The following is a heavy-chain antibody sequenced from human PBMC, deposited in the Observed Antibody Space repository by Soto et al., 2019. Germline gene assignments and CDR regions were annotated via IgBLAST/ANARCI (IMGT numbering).Heavy chain of an antibody. D-gene: IGHD3-9*01. CDR2: VSGSGNNT. V-gene: IGHV3-23*01. J-gene: IGHJ4*02. CDR3: ARTSRDIDC. CDR1: GFIFSNYA. Sequence: EVKLLESGGGFVQPGGSLRLSCAASGFIFSNYAITWVRQAPGKGLECVSSVSGSGNNTYYADSMKGHFTISRDNSKTTLYLQMNGLRPEDTAVYYCARTSRDIDCWGQGTLVSVSA.